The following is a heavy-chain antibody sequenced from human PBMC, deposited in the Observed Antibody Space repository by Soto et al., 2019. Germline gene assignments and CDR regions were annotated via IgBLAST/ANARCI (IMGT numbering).Heavy chain of an antibody. V-gene: IGHV1-69*13. J-gene: IGHJ6*04. Sequence: SVKVSCKASGGTFSRYSITWVRQAPGHGLEWIGRIIPIFGIASYAQKFQGRVTITADESTSTAYLELSSLRSDDTALYYCAREDRDRETGLVPAAIAGMDVWGKGTTVTVSS. CDR2: IIPIFGIA. D-gene: IGHD2-2*01. CDR3: AREDRDRETGLVPAAIAGMDV. CDR1: GGTFSRYS.